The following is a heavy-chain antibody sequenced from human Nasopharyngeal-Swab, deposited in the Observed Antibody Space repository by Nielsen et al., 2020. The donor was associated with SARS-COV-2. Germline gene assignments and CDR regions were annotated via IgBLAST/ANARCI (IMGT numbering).Heavy chain of an antibody. CDR2: INPSGGST. J-gene: IGHJ4*02. CDR3: ARVISLGEYYFDY. V-gene: IGHV1-46*01. Sequence: WVRQPPGQGLEWMGIINPSGGSTSYAQKFQGRVTMTRDTSTSTVYMELSSLRSEDTAVYYCARVISLGEYYFDYWGQGTLVTVSS. D-gene: IGHD3-10*01.